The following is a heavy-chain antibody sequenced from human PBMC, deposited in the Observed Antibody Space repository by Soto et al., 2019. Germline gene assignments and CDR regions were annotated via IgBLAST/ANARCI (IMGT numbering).Heavy chain of an antibody. Sequence: VQLVEYGGGLVKPGGSLRLTCAASVFTFNNAWMSWVRQAPGKGLEWVGRVKSKTEGGTVDYAAPVKGRFSISRDDSTNTLYVQMNSLKTEDTAVYYCADMSGHSSDWFDHWGQGTLVTVSS. J-gene: IGHJ5*02. V-gene: IGHV3-15*01. D-gene: IGHD3-22*01. CDR3: ADMSGHSSDWFDH. CDR1: VFTFNNAW. CDR2: VKSKTEGGTV.